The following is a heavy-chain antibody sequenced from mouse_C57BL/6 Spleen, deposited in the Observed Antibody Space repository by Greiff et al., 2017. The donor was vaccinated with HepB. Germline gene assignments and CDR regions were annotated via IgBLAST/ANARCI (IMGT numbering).Heavy chain of an antibody. CDR2: ISDGGSYT. J-gene: IGHJ2*01. V-gene: IGHV5-4*01. CDR1: GFTFSSYA. CDR3: ARYPALYYFDY. Sequence: EVQGVESGGGLVKPGGSLKLSCAASGFTFSSYAMSWVRQTPEKRLEWVATISDGGSYTYYPDNVKGRFTISRDNAKNNLYLQMSHLKSEDTAIYYCARYPALYYFDYWGQGTTLTVSS.